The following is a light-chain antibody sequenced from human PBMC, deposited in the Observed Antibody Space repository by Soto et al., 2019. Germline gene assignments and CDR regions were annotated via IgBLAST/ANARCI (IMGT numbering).Light chain of an antibody. CDR1: QSIGNN. J-gene: IGKJ2*01. CDR3: QQHDNWPRT. V-gene: IGKV3-15*01. Sequence: ETVMTQSPATLSVSPGERATLSCRASQSIGNNLAWYQQKPGQAPRLHIHGSSTRATGIPARFSGSGSGTEFTLTISSLQSEDFAVYYCQQHDNWPRTFGQGTKLDIK. CDR2: GSS.